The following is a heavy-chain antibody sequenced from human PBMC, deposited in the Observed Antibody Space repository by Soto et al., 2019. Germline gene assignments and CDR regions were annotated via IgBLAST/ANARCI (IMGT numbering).Heavy chain of an antibody. CDR1: GGSISSGDYY. J-gene: IGHJ4*02. V-gene: IGHV4-30-4*01. CDR2: IYYSGST. Sequence: SETLSLTCTVSGGSISSGDYYWSWIRQPPGKGLEWIGYIYYSGSTYYNPSLKSRVTISVDTSKNQFSLKLSSVTAADTAVYYCARARVFGVVIIPTYLDYWGQGTLVTVSS. CDR3: ARARVFGVVIIPTYLDY. D-gene: IGHD3-3*01.